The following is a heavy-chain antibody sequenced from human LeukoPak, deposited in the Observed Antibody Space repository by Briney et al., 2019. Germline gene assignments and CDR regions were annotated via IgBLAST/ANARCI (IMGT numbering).Heavy chain of an antibody. CDR1: GFIFSRYG. J-gene: IGHJ4*02. D-gene: IGHD2-21*02. CDR3: AKDDQPYCGGDGFNGGY. V-gene: IGHV3-30*18. Sequence: GGSVRLSCPACGFIFSRYGMHWVRQAQGKGLEWVAVIFYDGSNKYYADSVKGRFTIARDNSKNTLYLQINSLRAEDTAVYYCAKDDQPYCGGDGFNGGYWGQGTLVTVSS. CDR2: IFYDGSNK.